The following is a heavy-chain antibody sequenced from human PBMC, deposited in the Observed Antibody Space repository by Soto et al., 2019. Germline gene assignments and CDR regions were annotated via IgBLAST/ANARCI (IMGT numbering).Heavy chain of an antibody. Sequence: PSETLSLTCTVSGGSISSYYWSWIRQPPGKGLEWIGYIYYSGSTNCNPSLKSRVTISVDTSKNQFSLKLSSVTAADTAVYYCARYYGGYSDYWGQGTLVTVSS. CDR3: ARYYGGYSDY. V-gene: IGHV4-59*08. CDR1: GGSISSYY. D-gene: IGHD3-10*01. CDR2: IYYSGST. J-gene: IGHJ4*02.